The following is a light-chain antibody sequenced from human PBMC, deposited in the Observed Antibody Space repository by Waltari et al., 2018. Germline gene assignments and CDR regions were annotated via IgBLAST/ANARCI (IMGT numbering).Light chain of an antibody. CDR3: TSYTSSSTYV. J-gene: IGLJ1*01. V-gene: IGLV2-14*03. CDR1: SRAVGGYNY. Sequence: QSALTQPASVSGSPGHSITIPRPGTSRAVGGYNYFPWYQHHPGKAPKLMIYDVNKRPSGVSDRFSGSKSGNTASLTISGLQTEDEADYYCTSYTSSSTYVFGIGTKVTVL. CDR2: DVN.